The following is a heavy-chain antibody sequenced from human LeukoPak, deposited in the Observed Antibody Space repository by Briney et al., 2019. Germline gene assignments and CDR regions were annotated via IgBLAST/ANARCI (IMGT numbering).Heavy chain of an antibody. CDR1: GYSISSGGYA. D-gene: IGHD6-13*01. J-gene: IGHJ5*02. CDR2: IHDSGST. V-gene: IGHV4-30-4*07. CDR3: ARVAAAAGNNWFDP. Sequence: SETLSLTCTVSGYSISSGGYAWSWIRQTPGKGLEWIAYIHDSGSTYYNPSLKSRVSISVDTSKNQFSVKLNSVTAADTAVYYCARVAAAAGNNWFDPWGQGTLVTVSS.